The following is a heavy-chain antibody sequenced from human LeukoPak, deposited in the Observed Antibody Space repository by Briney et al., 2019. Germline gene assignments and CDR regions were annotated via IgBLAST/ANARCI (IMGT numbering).Heavy chain of an antibody. D-gene: IGHD3-22*01. J-gene: IGHJ6*03. CDR3: ARAAYYYDSSGGTYYYYMDV. V-gene: IGHV1-46*01. CDR1: GYTFTSYY. CDR2: INPSGGST. Sequence: ASVKVSCKASGYTFTSYYMHWVRQAPGQGLEWMGIINPSGGSTSYAQKFQGRVTMTRDMSTSTVYMELSSLRSEDTAVYYCARAAYYYDSSGGTYYYYMDVWGKGTTVTISS.